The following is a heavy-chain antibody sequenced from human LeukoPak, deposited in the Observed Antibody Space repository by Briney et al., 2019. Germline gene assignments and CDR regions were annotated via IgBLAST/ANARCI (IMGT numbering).Heavy chain of an antibody. D-gene: IGHD2-2*01. CDR1: GGSITSGGYY. J-gene: IGHJ6*02. Sequence: SETLSLTCTVSGGSITSGGYYWSCIRQHPGKGLEWIGYIYYSGSTYYNPSLRSRVTISVDTSKNQFSLKLSSVTAADTAVYYCARDLIVVVPAATYYYGMDVWGHGSTVTVSS. V-gene: IGHV4-31*03. CDR3: ARDLIVVVPAATYYYGMDV. CDR2: IYYSGST.